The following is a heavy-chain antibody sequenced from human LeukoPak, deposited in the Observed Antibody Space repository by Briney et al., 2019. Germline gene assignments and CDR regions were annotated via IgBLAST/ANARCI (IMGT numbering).Heavy chain of an antibody. CDR2: INHSGST. Sequence: KASETLSLTCAVYGGSFSGYYWSWIRQPPGKGLEWIGEINHSGSTNYNPSLKSRVTISVDTSKNQFSLKLSSVTAADTAVYYCARGRSITIFGVVRGAFDIWGQGTMVTVSS. D-gene: IGHD3-3*01. CDR1: GGSFSGYY. V-gene: IGHV4-34*01. CDR3: ARGRSITIFGVVRGAFDI. J-gene: IGHJ3*02.